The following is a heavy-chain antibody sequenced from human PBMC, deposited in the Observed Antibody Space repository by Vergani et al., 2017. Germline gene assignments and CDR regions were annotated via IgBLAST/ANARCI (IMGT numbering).Heavy chain of an antibody. CDR2: INHSGST. V-gene: IGHV4-34*01. CDR1: GGSFSGYY. D-gene: IGHD6-19*01. J-gene: IGHJ4*02. Sequence: QVQLQQWGAGLLKPLETLSLTCAVYGGSFSGYYWSWIRQPPGKGLEWIGEINHSGSTNYNPSLKSRVTISVDTSKNQFSLKLSSVTAADTAVYYCARDSSGWFHTPFDHWGQGTLVTVSS. CDR3: ARDSSGWFHTPFDH.